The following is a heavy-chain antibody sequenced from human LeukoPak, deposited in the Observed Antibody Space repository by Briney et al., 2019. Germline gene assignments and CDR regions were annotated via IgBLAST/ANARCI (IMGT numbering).Heavy chain of an antibody. CDR1: GGSVSSSTYY. V-gene: IGHV4-61*01. CDR2: IYYSGST. J-gene: IGHJ4*02. CDR3: ARETTSGSYYTFDY. Sequence: SETLSLTCTVSGGSVSSSTYYWIWIRQPPGKGLEWIGYIYYSGSTNYNPSLKSRVTISVDTSKNQFSLKLSSVTAADTAVYYCARETTSGSYYTFDYWGQGTLVTVSS. D-gene: IGHD1-26*01.